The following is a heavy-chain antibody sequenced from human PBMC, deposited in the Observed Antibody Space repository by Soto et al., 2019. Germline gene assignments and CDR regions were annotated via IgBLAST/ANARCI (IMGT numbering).Heavy chain of an antibody. CDR2: INHSGST. CDR1: GGSFSGYY. CDR3: ASDYYDSSGYYYRGY. V-gene: IGHV4-34*01. Sequence: PSETLSLTCAVYGGSFSGYYWSWIRQPPGKGLEWIGEINHSGSTNYNPSLKSRVTISVDTSKNQFSLKLSSVTAADTAVYYCASDYYDSSGYYYRGYWGQGTLVTVSS. J-gene: IGHJ4*02. D-gene: IGHD3-22*01.